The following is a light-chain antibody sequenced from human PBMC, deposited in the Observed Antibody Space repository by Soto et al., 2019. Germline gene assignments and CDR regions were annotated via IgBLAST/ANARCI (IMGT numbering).Light chain of an antibody. CDR3: QHRSSWPLT. J-gene: IGKJ4*01. CDR1: QSVTNN. CDR2: DAS. Sequence: EIVLTQSPATLSLSPGERATLSCRASQSVTNNLAWYQQKSGQPPRLLIFDASNRATGVPARFSGSGSGTDFTLTISSLEPEDFAVYFCQHRSSWPLTFGGGTKVEI. V-gene: IGKV3-11*01.